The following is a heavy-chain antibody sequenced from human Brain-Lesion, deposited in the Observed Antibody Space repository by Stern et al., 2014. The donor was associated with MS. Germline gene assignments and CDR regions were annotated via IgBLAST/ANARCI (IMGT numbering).Heavy chain of an antibody. CDR1: GGSISSSNW. D-gene: IGHD1-14*01. V-gene: IGHV4-4*02. CDR3: ARELPDLNAFDI. Sequence: VQLVESGPGLVKPSGTLSLTCAVSGGSISSSNWGGWVRQSPGRGLGWMGEIYHSGGTKYSPSFESRVIISVDKSKTQFSLKLSYVTAADTAVYYCARELPDLNAFDIWGQGTMVTVSS. CDR2: IYHSGGT. J-gene: IGHJ3*02.